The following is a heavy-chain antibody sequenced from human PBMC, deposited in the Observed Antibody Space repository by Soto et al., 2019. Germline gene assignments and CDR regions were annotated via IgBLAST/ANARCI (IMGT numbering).Heavy chain of an antibody. CDR3: SPDSSGGELDC. V-gene: IGHV3-23*01. Sequence: PGGSLRLSCAASGFTFRGYAMIWVRQAPGKGLEWVSTIDNSGASTKYADSVRGRFTISRDNSKNTLYLQMNSLRAEDTAVYYCSPDSSGGELDCWGQGTLVTVSS. CDR2: IDNSGAST. CDR1: GFTFRGYA. J-gene: IGHJ4*02. D-gene: IGHD6-19*01.